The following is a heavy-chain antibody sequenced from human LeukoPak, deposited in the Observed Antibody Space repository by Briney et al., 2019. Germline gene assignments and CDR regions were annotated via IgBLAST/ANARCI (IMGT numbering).Heavy chain of an antibody. CDR1: GFTFGSYA. Sequence: GGSLRLSCAASGFTFGSYAMSWVRQAPGKGLEWVSAISGSGGSTYYADSVKGRFTISRDNSKNTLYLQMNSLRAEDTAVYYCAKDRGDSRGYYYASGAFDIWGQGTMVTVSS. V-gene: IGHV3-23*01. J-gene: IGHJ3*02. CDR3: AKDRGDSRGYYYASGAFDI. CDR2: ISGSGGST. D-gene: IGHD3-22*01.